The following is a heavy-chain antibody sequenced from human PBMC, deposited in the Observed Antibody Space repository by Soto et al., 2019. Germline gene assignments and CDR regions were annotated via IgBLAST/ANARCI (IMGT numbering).Heavy chain of an antibody. D-gene: IGHD1-1*01. CDR1: GDSITNSNW. CDR3: ARDLGTGTDY. CDR2: IYHSGAT. J-gene: IGHJ4*02. Sequence: QVQLQESGPGLVKPSGTLSLTCVVSGDSITNSNWWSWVRLAPGKGLEWIGEIYHSGATTYNPSLKSRATISVEPSNNRFSLKLTSVTAADTAVYFCARDLGTGTDYWGQGTLVTVAS. V-gene: IGHV4-4*02.